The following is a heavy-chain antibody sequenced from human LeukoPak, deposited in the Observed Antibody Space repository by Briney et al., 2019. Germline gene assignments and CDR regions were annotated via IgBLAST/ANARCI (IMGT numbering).Heavy chain of an antibody. CDR3: AKDHSADGWPTFEY. Sequence: PGGSLRLSCAVSGFDVHTFAMSWVRQAPGKGLEWLASITKYDGRVYYADSVRGRFTISRDSSQNELYLQMNSLRADDSAIYYCAKDHSADGWPTFEYWGQGTLVTVSS. CDR1: GFDVHTFA. J-gene: IGHJ4*02. V-gene: IGHV3-23*01. CDR2: ITKYDGRV. D-gene: IGHD5-24*01.